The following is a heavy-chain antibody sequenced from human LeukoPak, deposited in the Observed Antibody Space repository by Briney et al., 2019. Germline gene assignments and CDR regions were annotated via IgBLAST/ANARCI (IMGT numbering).Heavy chain of an antibody. CDR1: GFTVFNYW. CDR3: ARGDYYDSSGYNYYYYYMDV. J-gene: IGHJ6*03. Sequence: GGSLRLSCAASGFTVFNYWMSWVRQAPGKGLEWVANINLDGSQKYYVDSLKGRFTISRDNAKNSLYLQMDSLRAEDTAVYYCARGDYYDSSGYNYYYYYMDVWGKGTTVTVSS. D-gene: IGHD3-22*01. CDR2: INLDGSQK. V-gene: IGHV3-7*04.